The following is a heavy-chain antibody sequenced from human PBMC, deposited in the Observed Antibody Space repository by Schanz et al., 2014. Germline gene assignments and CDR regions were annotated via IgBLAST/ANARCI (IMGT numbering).Heavy chain of an antibody. CDR2: VSRSTPDI. Sequence: EAQLLESGGGLVQPGGSLRLSCSASTFTFDHYAMTWVRQAPGKGLEWVSYVSRSTPDIYYADSVKGRFTMSRDNAKNAVFLQMNSLRAEDTAVYYCVRDSFFAFDYWGQGTLVTVSS. V-gene: IGHV3-48*01. CDR3: VRDSFFAFDY. CDR1: TFTFDHYA. J-gene: IGHJ4*02. D-gene: IGHD3-3*01.